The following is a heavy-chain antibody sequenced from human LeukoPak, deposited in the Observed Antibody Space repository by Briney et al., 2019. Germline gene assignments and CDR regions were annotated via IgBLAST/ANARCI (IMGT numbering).Heavy chain of an antibody. CDR2: IIPIFGTA. V-gene: IGHV1-69*13. CDR3: ARVRYCSSTSCYPGRPSFDY. J-gene: IGHJ4*02. D-gene: IGHD2-2*01. CDR1: GGTFSSYA. Sequence: SVKVSCKASGGTFSSYAISWVRQAPGQGLESMGGIIPIFGTANYAQKFQGRVTITADESTSTAYMELSSLRSEDTAVYYCARVRYCSSTSCYPGRPSFDYWGQGTLVTVSS.